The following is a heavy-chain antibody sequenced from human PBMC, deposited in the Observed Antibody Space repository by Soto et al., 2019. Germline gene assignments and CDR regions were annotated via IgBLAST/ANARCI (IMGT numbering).Heavy chain of an antibody. CDR3: ATETSTWGC. Sequence: EVQLVESGGDLVQPGGSLRLSCAASGFALSNYWMNWVRQAPGKGLEWVANIKQDGSEKNYVDSVKGRFTISRDNAKNSLYLQMNRLRAEDTAVYYCATETSTWGCWGQGTLVTVSP. CDR1: GFALSNYW. J-gene: IGHJ4*02. D-gene: IGHD7-27*01. V-gene: IGHV3-7*05. CDR2: IKQDGSEK.